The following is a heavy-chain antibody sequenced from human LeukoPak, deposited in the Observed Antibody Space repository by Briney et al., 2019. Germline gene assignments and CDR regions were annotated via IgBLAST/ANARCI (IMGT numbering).Heavy chain of an antibody. CDR3: ARDRYYDILTGYQFTPWASDI. J-gene: IGHJ3*02. V-gene: IGHV1-18*01. CDR2: ISAYNGNT. CDR1: VYTFTIYG. Sequence: ASVKVSFKASVYTFTIYGISWVRQAPGQGLEWMGWISAYNGNTNYAQKLQGRVTMTTDTSTSTAYMELRSLRSDDTAVYYCARDRYYDILTGYQFTPWASDISGERKMVTVSS. D-gene: IGHD3-9*01.